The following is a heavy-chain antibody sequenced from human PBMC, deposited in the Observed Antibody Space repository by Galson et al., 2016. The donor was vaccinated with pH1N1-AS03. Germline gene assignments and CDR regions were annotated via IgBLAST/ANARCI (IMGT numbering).Heavy chain of an antibody. CDR1: GVSINSHL. CDR3: ARQGQWLVEHYYYGMDV. CDR2: LDHTGNT. V-gene: IGHV4-59*08. Sequence: TLSLTCSVSGVSINSHLWTWIRQTPGKELEWIGNLDHTGNTEYSPSPKTRVSISVDTSKNQLSLRLKSVTAADTAVYYCARQGQWLVEHYYYGMDVWGHGTTVTVSS. J-gene: IGHJ6*02. D-gene: IGHD6-19*01.